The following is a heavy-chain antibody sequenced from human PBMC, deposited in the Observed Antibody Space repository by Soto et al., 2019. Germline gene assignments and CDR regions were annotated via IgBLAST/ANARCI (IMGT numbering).Heavy chain of an antibody. CDR2: IYHSGST. J-gene: IGHJ6*02. CDR1: GDSISSGAYS. Sequence: QLQLLQSGSGLVRPSQTLSLTCTVSGDSISSGAYSWSWIRQPPGKGLEWIGYIYHSGSTSYNPSLRSRLRISIDVSKNQMSLRLTSVTAADTAVYYCARGQLLLEAMDVWGQGTTVIVSS. CDR3: ARGQLLLEAMDV. V-gene: IGHV4-30-2*01. D-gene: IGHD1-1*01.